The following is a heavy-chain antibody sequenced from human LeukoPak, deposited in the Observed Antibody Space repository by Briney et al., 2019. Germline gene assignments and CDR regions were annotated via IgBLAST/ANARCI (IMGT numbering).Heavy chain of an antibody. CDR1: ALTFSSYW. Sequence: GGSLGLSCAASALTFSSYWMSWVRQAPEKGLEWVAIINQDGSEKYYVDSVKGRFTISRDNAKNSLYLQMNSLRAEDTAVYYCAREYSSSWYSYYYYYMDVWGKGTTVTVS. CDR3: AREYSSSWYSYYYYYMDV. V-gene: IGHV3-7*01. J-gene: IGHJ6*03. D-gene: IGHD6-13*01. CDR2: INQDGSEK.